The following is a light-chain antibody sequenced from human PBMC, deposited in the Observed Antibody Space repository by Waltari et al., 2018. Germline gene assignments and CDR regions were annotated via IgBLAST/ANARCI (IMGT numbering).Light chain of an antibody. CDR1: QSVLYSPNNKNY. Sequence: DIVMTHSPESLTVSLRARATINSKSSQSVLYSPNNKNYLVWYQQKPGQPPKVLIYWASTRESGVPDRFSGSGSGTDFTLTISSLQAEDVAVYYCQQYAITPWTFGQGTKVEIK. J-gene: IGKJ1*01. CDR2: WAS. V-gene: IGKV4-1*01. CDR3: QQYAITPWT.